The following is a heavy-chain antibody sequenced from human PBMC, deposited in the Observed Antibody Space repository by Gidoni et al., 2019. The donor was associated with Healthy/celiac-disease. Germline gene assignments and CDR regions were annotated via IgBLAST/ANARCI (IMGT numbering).Heavy chain of an antibody. V-gene: IGHV3-15*07. Sequence: ASGFTFSNAWMNWVRQAPGKGLEWVGRIKSKTDGGTTDYAAPVKGRLTISGDDSKVTLYLQMNSLKTEDTAVYYCTTAPAAMVRGPDFDYWGQGTLVTVSS. CDR2: IKSKTDGGTT. CDR1: GFTFSNAW. CDR3: TTAPAAMVRGPDFDY. J-gene: IGHJ4*02. D-gene: IGHD3-10*01.